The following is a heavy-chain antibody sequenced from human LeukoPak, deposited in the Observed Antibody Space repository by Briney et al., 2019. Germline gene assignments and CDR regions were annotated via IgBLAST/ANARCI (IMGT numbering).Heavy chain of an antibody. CDR3: ARVFYDFWSGYWYTQYYYYMDV. Sequence: PGGSLRLSCAASGFPFNIYWMHWVRQVPGKGLEWVSHISVDGTRTTYADSVKGRFTISRDNSKNTLYLQMNSLRAEDTAVYYCARVFYDFWSGYWYTQYYYYMDVWGKGTTVTVSS. CDR1: GFPFNIYW. V-gene: IGHV3-74*03. J-gene: IGHJ6*03. CDR2: ISVDGTRT. D-gene: IGHD3-3*01.